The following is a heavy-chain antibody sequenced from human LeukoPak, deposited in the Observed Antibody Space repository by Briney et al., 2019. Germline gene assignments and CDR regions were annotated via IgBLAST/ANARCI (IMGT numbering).Heavy chain of an antibody. V-gene: IGHV3-74*01. CDR1: GGSISSSSYY. J-gene: IGHJ4*02. CDR3: ARRGGGYQFDY. Sequence: PSETLSLTCTVSGGSISSSSYYWGWIRQPPGKGLEWVSRINGDGSSTAYADSVKGRFTISRDNAKNSLYLQMNSLRAEDTAVYYCARRGGGYQFDYWGQGTLVTVSS. CDR2: INGDGSST. D-gene: IGHD3-16*01.